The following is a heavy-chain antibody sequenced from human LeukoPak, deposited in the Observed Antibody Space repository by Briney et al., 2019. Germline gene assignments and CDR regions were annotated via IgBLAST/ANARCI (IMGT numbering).Heavy chain of an antibody. D-gene: IGHD4-17*01. CDR2: INPNSGGT. V-gene: IGHV1-2*02. J-gene: IGHJ6*03. CDR3: ARGSTVTTLPYFYYFMDV. Sequence: GASVKVSCKASGYTFTGYYIHWVRQAPGQGLEWMGWINPNSGGTNYAQKFQGRVTMARDTSISTAYMELSRLTSDDTAIYYCARGSTVTTLPYFYYFMDVWGKGTTVTVSS. CDR1: GYTFTGYY.